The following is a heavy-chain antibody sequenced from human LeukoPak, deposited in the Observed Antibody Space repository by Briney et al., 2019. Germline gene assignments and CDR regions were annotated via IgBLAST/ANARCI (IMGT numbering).Heavy chain of an antibody. V-gene: IGHV3-23*01. CDR3: AKRGGLHGTYYYYGMDV. D-gene: IGHD5-24*01. CDR1: GFTFSSYA. J-gene: IGHJ6*02. CDR2: ISGSGGST. Sequence: PGGSLRLSCAASGFTFSSYAMSWVRQAPGKGLEWVSAISGSGGSTYYADSVKGRFTISRDNSKNTLYLQMNSLRAEDTAVYYCAKRGGLHGTYYYYGMDVWGQGTTVTVSS.